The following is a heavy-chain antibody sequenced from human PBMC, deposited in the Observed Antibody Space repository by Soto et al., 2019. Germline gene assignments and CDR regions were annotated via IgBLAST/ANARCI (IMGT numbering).Heavy chain of an antibody. V-gene: IGHV3-21*01. Sequence: EVQLVESGGGLVKPGGSLRLSCAASGFTFSSYSMNWVRQAPGKGLEWVSSISSSSSYIYYADSVKGRFTISRDNAKNSLYLQMNSLRAEDTAVYYCARDRSYGSANYYYYYYMDVWGKGTTVTVSS. CDR3: ARDRSYGSANYYYYYYMDV. CDR1: GFTFSSYS. J-gene: IGHJ6*03. D-gene: IGHD3-10*01. CDR2: ISSSSSYI.